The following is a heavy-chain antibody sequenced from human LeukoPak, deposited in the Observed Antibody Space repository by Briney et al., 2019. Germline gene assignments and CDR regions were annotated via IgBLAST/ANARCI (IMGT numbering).Heavy chain of an antibody. J-gene: IGHJ4*02. CDR3: ARILGSSWPTYYFDY. Sequence: ASVKVSCKASGYTLTGYYMHWVRQAPGQGLEWMGWINPNSGGTNYAQKFQGRVTMTRDTSISTAYMELSRLKSDDTAVYYCARILGSSWPTYYFDYWGQGTLVTVSS. CDR1: GYTLTGYY. CDR2: INPNSGGT. D-gene: IGHD6-13*01. V-gene: IGHV1-2*02.